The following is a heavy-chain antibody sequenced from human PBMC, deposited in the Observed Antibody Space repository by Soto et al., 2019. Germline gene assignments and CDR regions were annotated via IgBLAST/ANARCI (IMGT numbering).Heavy chain of an antibody. V-gene: IGHV1-69*02. CDR3: AKGYSSSSFLYYYYMDV. CDR2: IIPILGIA. J-gene: IGHJ6*03. Sequence: SVNVYCKAAGGTFSSYTISWVRQAPGQGLEWMGRIIPILGIANYAQKFQGRVTITRDTSASTAYMELSSLRSEDTAVYYCAKGYSSSSFLYYYYMDVWGKGTTVTV. CDR1: GGTFSSYT. D-gene: IGHD6-6*01.